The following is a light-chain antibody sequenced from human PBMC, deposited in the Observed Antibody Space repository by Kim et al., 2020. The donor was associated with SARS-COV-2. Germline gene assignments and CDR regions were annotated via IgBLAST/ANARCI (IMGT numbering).Light chain of an antibody. J-gene: IGLJ1*01. CDR1: SSDVGSYNL. CDR2: EVS. Sequence: QSALTQPASVSGSPGQSITISCTGTSSDVGSYNLVSWYQQHPGKAPKLMIHEVSERPSGVSSRFSGSKSGNTASLTISGLQAEDEAEYYCCSYAGRTTYVFGTGTKVTVL. V-gene: IGLV2-23*02. CDR3: CSYAGRTTYV.